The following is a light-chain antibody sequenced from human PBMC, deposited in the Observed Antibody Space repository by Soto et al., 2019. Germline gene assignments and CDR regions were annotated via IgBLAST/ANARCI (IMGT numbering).Light chain of an antibody. Sequence: EMVMTQSPATLSVSPVERASLCCRASQSVSSNLAWYQQKPGQAPRLLIYGASNRATGIPDRFSGSGSGTDFTLTISRLEPEDFAVYYCQQYNNGLRTFGQGTKVDIK. V-gene: IGKV3D-15*01. J-gene: IGKJ1*01. CDR3: QQYNNGLRT. CDR2: GAS. CDR1: QSVSSN.